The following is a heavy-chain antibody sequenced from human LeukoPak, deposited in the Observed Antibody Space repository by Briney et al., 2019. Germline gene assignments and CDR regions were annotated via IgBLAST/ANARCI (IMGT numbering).Heavy chain of an antibody. CDR2: IFYNGAT. Sequence: PSETLSLTCTVSGGSLSHYYWSWIRQPPGKGLEWIGYIFYNGATYYNHSLKSRLTISVDTSTNQFSLSLNSVTAADTAVYFCARHDEVPVIRRGLDFWGPRILVTVSS. D-gene: IGHD4/OR15-4a*01. J-gene: IGHJ4*01. CDR3: ARHDEVPVIRRGLDF. V-gene: IGHV4-59*08. CDR1: GGSLSHYY.